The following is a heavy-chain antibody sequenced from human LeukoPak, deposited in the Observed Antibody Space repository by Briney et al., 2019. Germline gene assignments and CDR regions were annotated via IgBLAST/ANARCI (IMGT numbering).Heavy chain of an antibody. Sequence: GGSLRLSCAASGFKFSSNWMSWVRQAPGKGLEWVAYIRQDGSEIYYVDSVKGRFTISRDNAKNSLYLQMNSLRAEDTAVYYCAREGPSVTPYYWGQGTLVTVSS. J-gene: IGHJ4*02. CDR3: AREGPSVTPYY. D-gene: IGHD4-17*01. CDR1: GFKFSSNW. V-gene: IGHV3-7*01. CDR2: IRQDGSEI.